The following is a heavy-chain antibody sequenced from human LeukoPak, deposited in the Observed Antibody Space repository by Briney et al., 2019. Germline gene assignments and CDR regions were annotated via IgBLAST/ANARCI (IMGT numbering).Heavy chain of an antibody. CDR1: GYTFTSYG. J-gene: IGHJ6*02. Sequence: GASVKVSCKASGYTFTSYGISWVRQAPGQGLEGMGWISAYNGNTNYAQKLQGRVTMTTDTSTSTAYMELRSLRSDDTAVYYCARGKAAAGDYYYYGMDVWGQGTTVTVSS. V-gene: IGHV1-18*01. CDR3: ARGKAAAGDYYYYGMDV. D-gene: IGHD6-13*01. CDR2: ISAYNGNT.